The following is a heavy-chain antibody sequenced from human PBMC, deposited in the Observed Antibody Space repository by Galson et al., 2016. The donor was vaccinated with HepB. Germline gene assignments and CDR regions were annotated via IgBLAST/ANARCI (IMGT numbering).Heavy chain of an antibody. CDR2: IDTDGNIT. V-gene: IGHV3-74*01. Sequence: SLRLSCAASGFTFSTYWMHWVRQAPGKGLVWVSRIDTDGNITDYADSVKGRFTISRDNAKNTLYLQMSSLRAEDTAVYHCARDDDYGGTLIGYWGQGTLVTVSS. D-gene: IGHD4-23*01. CDR3: ARDDDYGGTLIGY. J-gene: IGHJ4*02. CDR1: GFTFSTYW.